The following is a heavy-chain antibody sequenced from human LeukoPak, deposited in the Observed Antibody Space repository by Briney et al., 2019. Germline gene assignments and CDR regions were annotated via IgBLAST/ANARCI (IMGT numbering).Heavy chain of an antibody. J-gene: IGHJ4*02. CDR3: AKVRDSSSWYQSEEYYFDY. V-gene: IGHV3-23*01. D-gene: IGHD6-13*01. CDR1: GFTFTNYA. CDR2: ISDSGGTR. Sequence: GGSLRLSCGASGFTFTNYAMSWVRQAPGKGREWVSGISDSGGTRFYADSVKGRFIISRDNSKNTLYLQLNSLRAEDTAVYYCAKVRDSSSWYQSEEYYFDYWGQGTLVTVSS.